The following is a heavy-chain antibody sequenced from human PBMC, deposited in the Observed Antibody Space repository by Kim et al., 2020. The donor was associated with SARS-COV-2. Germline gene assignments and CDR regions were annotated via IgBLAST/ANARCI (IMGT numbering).Heavy chain of an antibody. CDR2: IYYSGST. CDR3: ASHKGGYDYDLDY. D-gene: IGHD5-12*01. J-gene: IGHJ4*02. V-gene: IGHV4-39*01. CDR1: GGSISSSSYY. Sequence: SETLSLTCTVSGGSISSSSYYWGWIRQPPGKGLEWIGSIYYSGSTYYNPSLKSQVTISVDTTKNQFSLKLSTVTAADTAVYYCASHKGGYDYDLDYWGQGTLVTVSS.